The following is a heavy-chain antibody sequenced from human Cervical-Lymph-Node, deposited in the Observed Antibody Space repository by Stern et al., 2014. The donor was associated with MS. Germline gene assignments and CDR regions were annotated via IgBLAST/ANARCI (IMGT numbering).Heavy chain of an antibody. CDR3: ASEKCTSASCFLS. Sequence: VQLVESGGGLVKPGGSLRLSCAASGFTFGADFMTWIRQAPGKGLEWVSYISSSGSTVPYADSVKGRFTISRDNANNSLYLQMNSLRAEDTAVYYCASEKCTSASCFLSWGQGALVTVSS. CDR2: ISSSGSTV. V-gene: IGHV3-11*01. CDR1: GFTFGADF. J-gene: IGHJ4*02. D-gene: IGHD2-8*02.